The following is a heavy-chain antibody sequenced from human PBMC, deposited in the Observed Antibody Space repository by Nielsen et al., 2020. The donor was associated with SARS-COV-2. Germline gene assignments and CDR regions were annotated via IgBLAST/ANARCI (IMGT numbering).Heavy chain of an antibody. V-gene: IGHV4-34*01. CDR3: ARGRWGPSRLLNYYYSMDV. D-gene: IGHD6-6*01. CDR2: IDHVRIT. CDR1: GASFSGYY. Sequence: GSLRLSCAVYGASFSGYYWSWIRQTPGKGLEWVGQIDHVRITNYNPSLKSRVTISVDTSKNQFSLKLNSMTAADTAVYYCARGRWGPSRLLNYYYSMDVWGQGTTVTVSS. J-gene: IGHJ6*02.